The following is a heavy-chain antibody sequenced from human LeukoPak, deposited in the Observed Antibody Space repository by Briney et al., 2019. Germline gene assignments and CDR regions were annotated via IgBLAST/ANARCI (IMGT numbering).Heavy chain of an antibody. CDR2: IKEDGSEK. CDR3: ARDWGVAGLFDP. CDR1: GFTFSSYW. J-gene: IGHJ5*02. D-gene: IGHD6-19*01. Sequence: GGSLRLSCAASGFTFSSYWMSWVRQAPGKGLAWVANIKEDGSEKYYVDSVKGRFTISRDNAKNSLYLQMNSLRAEGTAVYYCARDWGVAGLFDPWGQGTLVTVSS. V-gene: IGHV3-7*05.